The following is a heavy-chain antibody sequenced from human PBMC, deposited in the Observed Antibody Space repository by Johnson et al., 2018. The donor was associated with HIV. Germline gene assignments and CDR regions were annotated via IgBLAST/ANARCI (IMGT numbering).Heavy chain of an antibody. V-gene: IGHV3-13*01. CDR3: AMLFLHAFDI. Sequence: VQLVESGGGLIQPGGSLRLSCAASGFTVSSNYMHWVRQATGKGLEWVSAIATAGDTYSPVSVKGRFTISRDNSKNTLYLQMNSLRPEDTAVYYCAMLFLHAFDIWGQGTIVTVSS. J-gene: IGHJ3*02. CDR2: IATAGDT. D-gene: IGHD3-10*01. CDR1: GFTVSSNY.